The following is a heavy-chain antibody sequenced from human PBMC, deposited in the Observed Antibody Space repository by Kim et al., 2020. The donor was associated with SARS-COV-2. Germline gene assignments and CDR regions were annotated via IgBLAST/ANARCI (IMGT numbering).Heavy chain of an antibody. D-gene: IGHD2-2*01. CDR3: ARDPLHCSSTSCQPHPYYYYYGMDG. Sequence: GGSLRLSCAASGFTFSSYAMHWVRQAPGKGLEYVSAISSNGGSTYYANSVKGRFTISRDNSKNTLYLQMGSLRAEDMAVYYCARDPLHCSSTSCQPHPYYYYYGMDGWGQGTTVTVSS. CDR1: GFTFSSYA. CDR2: ISSNGGST. J-gene: IGHJ6*02. V-gene: IGHV3-64*01.